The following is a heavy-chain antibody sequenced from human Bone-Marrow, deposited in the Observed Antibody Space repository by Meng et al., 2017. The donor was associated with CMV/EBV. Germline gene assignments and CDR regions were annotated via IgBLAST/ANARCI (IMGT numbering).Heavy chain of an antibody. CDR3: AKEFRFLYPAPQYYFDY. V-gene: IGHV3-23*01. J-gene: IGHJ4*02. CDR1: GFIFSKHW. D-gene: IGHD3-3*01. CDR2: ISGSGGST. Sequence: GESLKISCAASGFIFSKHWMSWVRQAPGKGLEWVSAISGSGGSTYYADSVKGRFTISRDNSKNTLYLQMNSLRAEDTAVYYCAKEFRFLYPAPQYYFDYWGQGTLVTVSS.